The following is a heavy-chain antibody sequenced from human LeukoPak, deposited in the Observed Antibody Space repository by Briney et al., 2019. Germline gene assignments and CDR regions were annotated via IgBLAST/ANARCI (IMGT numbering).Heavy chain of an antibody. CDR2: ISGSGGST. Sequence: GGSLRLSCAASGFTFSGYAMSWVRQAPGKGLEWVSAISGSGGSTYYADSVKGRFTISRDNSKNTLYLQMNSLRAEDTAVYYCAKSLSNMWLRFNYYYYMDVWGKGTTVTVSS. J-gene: IGHJ6*03. D-gene: IGHD5-12*01. CDR3: AKSLSNMWLRFNYYYYMDV. V-gene: IGHV3-23*01. CDR1: GFTFSGYA.